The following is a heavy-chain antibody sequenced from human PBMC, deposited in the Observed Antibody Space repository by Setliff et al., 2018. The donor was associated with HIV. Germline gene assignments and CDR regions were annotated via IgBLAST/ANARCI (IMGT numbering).Heavy chain of an antibody. CDR2: IYYSGST. J-gene: IGHJ4*02. CDR1: GGSISSSSYY. CDR3: ASQGRSGWLWGGFVS. D-gene: IGHD6-19*01. Sequence: PSETLSLTCTVSGGSISSSSYYWIWVRQPPGEGLEWIGNIYYSGSTYYNPSLKSRITISVDTSQNQFSLKLSSVTAADTAGYYWASQGRSGWLWGGFVSWGQGTLVTVSS. V-gene: IGHV4-39*01.